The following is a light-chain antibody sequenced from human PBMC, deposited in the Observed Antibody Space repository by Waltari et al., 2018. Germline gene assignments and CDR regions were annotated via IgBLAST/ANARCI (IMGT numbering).Light chain of an antibody. CDR2: GAS. Sequence: EIVMTQSPATLSVSPGERATLSCRASQSVSSNLAWYHQKPGQAPRLLMYGASTRATGIPARFSGSGSGTEFTLTISGLQSEDFAVYYCQQYNNWPPYTCGQGTKLEIK. CDR1: QSVSSN. V-gene: IGKV3-15*01. CDR3: QQYNNWPPYT. J-gene: IGKJ2*01.